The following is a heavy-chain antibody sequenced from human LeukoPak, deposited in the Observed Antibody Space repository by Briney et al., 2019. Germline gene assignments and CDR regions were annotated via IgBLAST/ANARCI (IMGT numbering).Heavy chain of an antibody. J-gene: IGHJ4*02. Sequence: GESLKISCKGSGYSFTSCWIGWVRQTPGKGLEWMGIIYPGDSDTRYSPSFQGQVTISADKSISTAYLQWSSLKASDTAMYYCARHELREQLVPCDYWGQGTLVTVSS. CDR3: ARHELREQLVPCDY. D-gene: IGHD6-6*01. CDR2: IYPGDSDT. CDR1: GYSFTSCW. V-gene: IGHV5-51*01.